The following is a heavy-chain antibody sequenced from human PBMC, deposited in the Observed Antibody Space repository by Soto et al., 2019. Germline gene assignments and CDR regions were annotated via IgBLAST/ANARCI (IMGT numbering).Heavy chain of an antibody. J-gene: IGHJ4*02. CDR1: GYSFTNYW. CDR3: VRPTRDGYGAEAYYFDS. V-gene: IGHV5-51*01. Sequence: PGESLKISCKASGYSFTNYWIGWVRQMPGKGLEWMGLIFPGDSDTRYSPSFHGQVTISADKSITTAHLQWSSLKASDTAIYFCVRPTRDGYGAEAYYFDSWGQGTLVTVSS. CDR2: IFPGDSDT. D-gene: IGHD3-22*01.